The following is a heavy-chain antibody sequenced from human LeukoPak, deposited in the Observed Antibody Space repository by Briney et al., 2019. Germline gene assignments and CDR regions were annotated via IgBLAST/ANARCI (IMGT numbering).Heavy chain of an antibody. CDR2: ISGSGGST. D-gene: IGHD3-22*01. CDR3: ARDRPNYYGSDGHYYRRDGDY. Sequence: GGSLRLSCAASGFTFSSYAMSWVRQAPGKGLEWVSAISGSGGSTYYADSVKGRFTISRDNSKNTLYLQMHSLRAEDTAVYYCARDRPNYYGSDGHYYRRDGDYWGRGTLVSVFS. V-gene: IGHV3-23*01. J-gene: IGHJ4*02. CDR1: GFTFSSYA.